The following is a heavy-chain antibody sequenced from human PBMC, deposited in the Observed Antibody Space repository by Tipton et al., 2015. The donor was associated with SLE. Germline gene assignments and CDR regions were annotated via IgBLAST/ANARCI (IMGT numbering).Heavy chain of an antibody. CDR3: AIRPWDWGLYYFDY. CDR2: IYYSGST. J-gene: IGHJ4*02. CDR1: GGSISSSSYY. V-gene: IGHV4-39*01. Sequence: TLSLTCTVSGGSISSSSYYWGWIRQPPGKGLEWIGSIYYSGSTYYNPSLKSRVTISVDTSKNQFSLKLSSVTAADTAVYYCAIRPWDWGLYYFDYWGQGTLVTVSS. D-gene: IGHD3/OR15-3a*01.